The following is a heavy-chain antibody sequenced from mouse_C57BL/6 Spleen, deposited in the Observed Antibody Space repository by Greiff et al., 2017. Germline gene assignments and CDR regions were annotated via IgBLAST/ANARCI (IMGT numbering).Heavy chain of an antibody. CDR3: ARDAGDYGGDAMDY. D-gene: IGHD2-4*01. J-gene: IGHJ4*01. Sequence: EVMLVESGGGLVQSGRSLRLSCATSGFTFSAFYMEWVRQAPGKGLAWIAASRNKANAYTTEYSASVKGRFLVSRDTSQSILYLQMNALRAEDTAIYYCARDAGDYGGDAMDYWGQGTSVTVSS. V-gene: IGHV7-1*01. CDR1: GFTFSAFY. CDR2: SRNKANAYTT.